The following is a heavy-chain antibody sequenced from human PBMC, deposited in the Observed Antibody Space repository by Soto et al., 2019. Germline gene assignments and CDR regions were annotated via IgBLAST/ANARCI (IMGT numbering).Heavy chain of an antibody. CDR3: ARGGTRYCSGGSCIPFNWFDP. J-gene: IGHJ5*02. V-gene: IGHV1-46*01. CDR1: GYSFTSYY. D-gene: IGHD2-15*01. Sequence: ASVKVSCTESGYSFTSYYMHWVRQAPGQGLEWMGIINPSGGSTSYAQKFQGRVTMTRDTSTSTVYMELSSLRSEDTAVYYCARGGTRYCSGGSCIPFNWFDPWGQGTLVTVSS. CDR2: INPSGGST.